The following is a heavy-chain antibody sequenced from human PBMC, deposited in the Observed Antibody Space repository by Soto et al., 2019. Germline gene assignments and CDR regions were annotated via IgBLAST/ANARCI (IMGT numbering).Heavy chain of an antibody. CDR1: GGAFSSYT. Sequence: QVQLMQSGAEVRKPGSSVKVSCKASGGAFSSYTINWVRQAPGQGLEWMGRIIPILGLTNYAQKFRGRVTITADTSSTTAYVELNNLRSEDTAIYYCATAYQLLEYWGQGTHVTVSS. CDR2: IIPILGLT. D-gene: IGHD3-10*01. CDR3: ATAYQLLEY. V-gene: IGHV1-69*02. J-gene: IGHJ4*02.